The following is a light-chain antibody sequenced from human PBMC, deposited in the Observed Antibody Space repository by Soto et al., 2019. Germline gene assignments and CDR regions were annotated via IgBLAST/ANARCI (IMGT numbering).Light chain of an antibody. CDR3: QQFKSYPLN. J-gene: IGKJ4*01. CDR2: AAS. V-gene: IGKV1-9*01. CDR1: QGISSY. Sequence: DIKLTQSPSFLSASVGDRLTITCRASQGISSYLAWYQQKPGKAPKLLIYAASTLQSGVPSRFSGSGSGTEFTLTISSLQPEDFATYYCQQFKSYPLNFGGGTKVEIK.